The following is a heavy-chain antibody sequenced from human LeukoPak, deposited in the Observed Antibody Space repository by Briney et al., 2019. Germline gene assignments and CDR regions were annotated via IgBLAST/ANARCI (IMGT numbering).Heavy chain of an antibody. D-gene: IGHD3-22*01. V-gene: IGHV3-11*06. J-gene: IGHJ4*02. CDR3: ARVNPTSSGFYAY. CDR2: IGSSSTNI. Sequence: GRSLILSCAASGFTFSDYYMSWIRQAPGKGLEWVSYIGSSSTNINYADSVKGRFTVSRDNAKNSLYLQMNSLRAEDTAVYYCARVNPTSSGFYAYWGQGTLVTVSS. CDR1: GFTFSDYY.